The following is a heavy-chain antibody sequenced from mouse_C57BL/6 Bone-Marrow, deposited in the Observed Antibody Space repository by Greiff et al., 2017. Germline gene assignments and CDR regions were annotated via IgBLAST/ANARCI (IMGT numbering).Heavy chain of an antibody. CDR2: IWWDDDK. J-gene: IGHJ2*01. CDR3: ARIPGYYYGGENYFDY. Sequence: QVTLKVSGPGILQPSQTLSLTCSSSGFSLSTFGMGVGWIRQPSGKGLEWLVHIWWDDDKYYNPARKSRLTISKDTSKNQVFLKIANVDTADTATYYCARIPGYYYGGENYFDYWGQGTTLTVSS. CDR1: GFSLSTFGMG. D-gene: IGHD1-1*01. V-gene: IGHV8-8*01.